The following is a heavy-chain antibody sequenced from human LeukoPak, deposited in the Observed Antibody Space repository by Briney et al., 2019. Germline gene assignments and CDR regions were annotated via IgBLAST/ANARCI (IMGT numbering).Heavy chain of an antibody. V-gene: IGHV4-39*01. CDR3: ARHGGQGDRRIDY. CDR2: IYYSGGS. Sequence: KPSETLSLTCTVSGGSISTSISYYWGWIRQAPGKGLEWIGSIYYSGGSYYNPSLKSRVTISVDTSKNQFSLKLRSVTAADTAVYYCARHGGQGDRRIDYWGQGTLVTVSS. CDR1: GGSISTSISYY. D-gene: IGHD2-21*02. J-gene: IGHJ4*02.